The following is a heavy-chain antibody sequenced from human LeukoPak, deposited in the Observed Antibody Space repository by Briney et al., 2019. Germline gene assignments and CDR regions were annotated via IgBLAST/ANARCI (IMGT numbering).Heavy chain of an antibody. CDR3: ARVPQWSDFFDC. CDR2: ISYSGTNI. D-gene: IGHD6-19*01. CDR1: RFNFSAYE. J-gene: IGHJ4*02. V-gene: IGHV3-48*03. Sequence: PGGSLRLSRTASRFNFSAYEMNWVRQAPGKGLEWVSHISYSGTNIYYADSVKGRFTISRDNDKNLLYLQMNSLRAEDTALYYCARVPQWSDFFDCWGQGTLVIVSS.